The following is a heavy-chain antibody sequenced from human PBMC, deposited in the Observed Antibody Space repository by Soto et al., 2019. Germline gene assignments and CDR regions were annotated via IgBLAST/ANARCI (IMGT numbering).Heavy chain of an antibody. V-gene: IGHV4-4*07. J-gene: IGHJ6*02. D-gene: IGHD2-15*01. CDR2: IYTSGNT. CDR1: CGSISSYY. Sequence: TLSLTCTVSCGSISSYYWSWIRQPSGKGLEWIGRIYTSGNTNYNPSLKSRVTMSVDTSKNQFYLKLSSVTAADTAVYYCATEAVGYCSGARCYHYVMDVWGQGSPVTFSS. CDR3: ATEAVGYCSGARCYHYVMDV.